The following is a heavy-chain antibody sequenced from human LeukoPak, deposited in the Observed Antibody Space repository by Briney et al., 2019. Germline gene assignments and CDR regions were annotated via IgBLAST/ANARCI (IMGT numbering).Heavy chain of an antibody. V-gene: IGHV5-51*01. D-gene: IGHD1-26*01. CDR2: IYPGDSDT. CDR1: GYSFASYW. Sequence: GESLKISCKGSGYSFASYWIGGVRQMPGRGLGWMGIIYPGDSDTRYSPSFQGQVTTSPDKSISTAYLQWSSLKASDTAMYYCARSGSFDDAFDIWGQGTMVTVSS. J-gene: IGHJ3*02. CDR3: ARSGSFDDAFDI.